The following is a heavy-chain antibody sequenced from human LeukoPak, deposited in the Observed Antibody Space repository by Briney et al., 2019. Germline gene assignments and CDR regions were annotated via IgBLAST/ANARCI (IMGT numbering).Heavy chain of an antibody. Sequence: ASVKVSCKASGYTFTGYYMHWVRQAPGQGLEWMGWINPNSGGTNYAQKFQGRVTMTRDTSISTAYMELSRRRSDDTAVYYCARDTSSSSSGEGYWGQGTLVTVSS. CDR3: ARDTSSSSSGEGY. CDR1: GYTFTGYY. J-gene: IGHJ4*02. CDR2: INPNSGGT. V-gene: IGHV1-2*02. D-gene: IGHD6-6*01.